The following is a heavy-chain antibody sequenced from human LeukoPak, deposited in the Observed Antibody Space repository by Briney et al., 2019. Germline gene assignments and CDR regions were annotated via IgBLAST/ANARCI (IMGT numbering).Heavy chain of an antibody. Sequence: GESLKISCKGGGYSFTNYWIVWVRQMPGKDLEWMGVIYYDDSETQYSPSFQGQVTISADKSISTAYLQWSSLKASDTAMYYCARLYSGYDEPFNWFDPWGQGTLVTVSS. CDR1: GYSFTNYW. D-gene: IGHD5-12*01. J-gene: IGHJ5*02. V-gene: IGHV5-51*01. CDR2: IYYDDSET. CDR3: ARLYSGYDEPFNWFDP.